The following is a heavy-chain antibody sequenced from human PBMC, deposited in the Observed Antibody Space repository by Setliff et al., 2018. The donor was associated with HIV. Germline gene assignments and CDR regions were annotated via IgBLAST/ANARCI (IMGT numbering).Heavy chain of an antibody. J-gene: IGHJ4*02. D-gene: IGHD4-17*01. V-gene: IGHV3-30*18. Sequence: GGSLRLSCGASGFTFSNYGMQWVRQAPSKGLEWVAIISYHERDTFYADSVKGRFTISRDNSKNMLYLQMNSLRTEDTAVYYCTKPTTVVTSYYFDSWGQGTQVTVSS. CDR2: ISYHERDT. CDR1: GFTFSNYG. CDR3: TKPTTVVTSYYFDS.